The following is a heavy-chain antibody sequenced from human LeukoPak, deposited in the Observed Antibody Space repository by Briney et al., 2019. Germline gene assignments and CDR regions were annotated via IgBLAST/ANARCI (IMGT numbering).Heavy chain of an antibody. D-gene: IGHD1-26*01. J-gene: IGHJ5*02. CDR3: ARDNSVGDVAWWFDP. CDR2: INPNSGGT. CDR1: GYTFTGYY. V-gene: IGHV1-2*02. Sequence: ASVKVSCKASGYTFTGYYMHWVRQAPGQGLEWMGWINPNSGGTNYAQKFQGRVTMTRDMSTTTDYMELSSLRSEDTAVYYCARDNSVGDVAWWFDPWGQGTLVTVSS.